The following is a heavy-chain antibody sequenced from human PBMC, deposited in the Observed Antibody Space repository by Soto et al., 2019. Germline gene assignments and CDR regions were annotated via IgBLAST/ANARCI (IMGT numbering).Heavy chain of an antibody. Sequence: QVQLVQSGAEVKKPGASVKVSCKASGFTFTSYGFTWVRQAPGQGLEWMGWISAYNGKTNYAQNLQVRVTMTTDTXXXXXXXXXXXXXXXXXXXXXXXXXXXXXXXXXGVDYWGQGTLVTVSS. CDR3: XXXXXXXXXXXGVDY. CDR1: GFTFTSYG. J-gene: IGHJ4*02. D-gene: IGHD7-27*01. CDR2: ISAYNGKT. V-gene: IGHV1-18*01.